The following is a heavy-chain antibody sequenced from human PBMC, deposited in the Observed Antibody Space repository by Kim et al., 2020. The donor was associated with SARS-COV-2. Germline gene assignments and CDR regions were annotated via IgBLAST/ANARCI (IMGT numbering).Heavy chain of an antibody. Sequence: SVKVSCKASGGTFSSYVISWVRQAPGQGLEWMGGIIPIFGTANYAQKFQGRVTITADESTSTAYMELSSLRSEDTAVYYCAREGPVYSSGSFRYYYGMDVWGQGTTVTVSS. CDR1: GGTFSSYV. CDR2: IIPIFGTA. V-gene: IGHV1-69*13. J-gene: IGHJ6*02. CDR3: AREGPVYSSGSFRYYYGMDV. D-gene: IGHD3-22*01.